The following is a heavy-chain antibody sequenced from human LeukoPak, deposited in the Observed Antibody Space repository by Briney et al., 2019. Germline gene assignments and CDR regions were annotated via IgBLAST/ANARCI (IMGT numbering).Heavy chain of an antibody. CDR2: ISGPGDNT. CDR1: GFTFSSYA. CDR3: AKDRTWGLDY. Sequence: GGSLRLSCAASGFTFSSYAMSWVRQSPGKGLEWVSAISGPGDNTYYADSVKGRFTISRDNSKNTLYLQMSSVRAEDTALYYCAKDRTWGLDYWGQGTLVTVSS. V-gene: IGHV3-23*01. D-gene: IGHD7-27*01. J-gene: IGHJ4*02.